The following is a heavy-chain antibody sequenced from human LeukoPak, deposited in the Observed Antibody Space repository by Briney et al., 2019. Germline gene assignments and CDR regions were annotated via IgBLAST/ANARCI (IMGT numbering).Heavy chain of an antibody. J-gene: IGHJ3*02. CDR1: GYTFTSYA. V-gene: IGHV7-4-1*02. D-gene: IGHD3-22*01. CDR3: ARVGPEDYDSSHDAFDI. CDR2: INTNTGNP. Sequence: ASVKVSCKASGYTFTSYAMNWVRQAPGQGLEWMGWINTNTGNPTYAQGFTGRFVFSLDTSVSTAYLQISSLKAEDTAVYYCARVGPEDYDSSHDAFDIWGQGTMVTVSS.